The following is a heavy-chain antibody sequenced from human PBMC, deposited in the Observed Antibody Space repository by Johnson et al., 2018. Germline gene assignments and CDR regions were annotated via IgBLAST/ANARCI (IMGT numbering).Heavy chain of an antibody. CDR1: GFTFSSYW. Sequence: VQLLESGGGLVQPGGSLRLSCAASGFTFSSYWMHWVRQAPGKGLEWVAVIWYDGSNKYYADSVKGRFTISRDNSKNTLYLQMNSLGAGDTAVYYCARDFTMMAAFAFDIWGQGTMVTVSS. CDR3: ARDFTMMAAFAFDI. CDR2: IWYDGSNK. D-gene: IGHD3-22*01. J-gene: IGHJ3*02. V-gene: IGHV3-33*08.